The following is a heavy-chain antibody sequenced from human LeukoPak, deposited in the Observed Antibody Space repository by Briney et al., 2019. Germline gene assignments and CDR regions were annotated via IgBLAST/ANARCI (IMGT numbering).Heavy chain of an antibody. Sequence: ASVKASCTASEGTFGAYSLDWVRQAPGQGLEWLGGINPIFNILNYAQKFRGRVTITADESTNTAYMDLSSLKYDDTAVYYCAAGRRLGELFFDYWGQGALVTVSS. J-gene: IGHJ4*02. D-gene: IGHD3-10*01. CDR2: INPIFNIL. CDR3: AAGRRLGELFFDY. V-gene: IGHV1-69*13. CDR1: EGTFGAYS.